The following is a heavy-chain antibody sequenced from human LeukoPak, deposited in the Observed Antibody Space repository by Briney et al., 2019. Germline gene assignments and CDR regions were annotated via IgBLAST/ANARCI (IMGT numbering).Heavy chain of an antibody. CDR2: INPNSGGT. CDR1: GYTFTGYY. CDR3: ARVGKGGGYHSRFDY. V-gene: IGHV1-2*02. D-gene: IGHD3-22*01. Sequence: ASVKVSCKASGYTFTGYYMHWVRQAPGQGLEWMGWINPNSGGTNYAQKFQGRVTMTRDTSISTAYMELSRLRSDDTAVYYCARVGKGGGYHSRFDYWGQGTLVTVSS. J-gene: IGHJ4*02.